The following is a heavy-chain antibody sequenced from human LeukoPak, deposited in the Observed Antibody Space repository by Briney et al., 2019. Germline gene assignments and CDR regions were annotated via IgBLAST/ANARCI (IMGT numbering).Heavy chain of an antibody. CDR1: GYTFTGYY. CDR2: INPNSGGT. V-gene: IGHV1-2*02. Sequence: GASVKVSCKASGYTFTGYYMHWVRQAPGQGLEWMGWINPNSGGTNYAQKFQGRVTTTRDTSISTAYMELGRLRSDDTAVYYCARENWNDVHYYYYYMDVWGKGTTVTVSS. J-gene: IGHJ6*03. D-gene: IGHD1-1*01. CDR3: ARENWNDVHYYYYYMDV.